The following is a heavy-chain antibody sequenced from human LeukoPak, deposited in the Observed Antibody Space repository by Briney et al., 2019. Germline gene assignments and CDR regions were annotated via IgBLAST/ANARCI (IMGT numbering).Heavy chain of an antibody. CDR3: ASDRDYYDSSGYLFDY. V-gene: IGHV3-7*01. D-gene: IGHD3-22*01. Sequence: GGSLRLSCAASGFTFSSYWMSWVRQAPGKGLEWVANIKQDGREKYYVDSVKGRFTISRDNAKNSLYLQMNSLRAEDTAVYYCASDRDYYDSSGYLFDYWGQGTLVTVSS. CDR1: GFTFSSYW. J-gene: IGHJ4*02. CDR2: IKQDGREK.